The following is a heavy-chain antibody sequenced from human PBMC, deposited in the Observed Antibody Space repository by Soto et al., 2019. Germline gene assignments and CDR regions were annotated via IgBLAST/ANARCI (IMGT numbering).Heavy chain of an antibody. CDR2: ISSNSGAI. J-gene: IGHJ4*02. CDR1: GFIFEDYD. V-gene: IGHV3-9*01. CDR3: ARESEDLTSNFDY. Sequence: GGSLRLSCVASGFIFEDYDMHWVRQVPGKGLEWVSSISSNSGAIKYADSMKGRFTISRDNAKNSLYLEMNSLRAEDTAVYYCARESEDLTSNFDYWGQGTLVTVSS.